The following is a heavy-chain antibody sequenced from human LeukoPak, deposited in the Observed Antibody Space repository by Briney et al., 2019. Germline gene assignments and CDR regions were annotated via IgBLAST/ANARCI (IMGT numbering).Heavy chain of an antibody. V-gene: IGHV5-51*07. CDR3: ARHAYPYSGYDSALDY. D-gene: IGHD5-12*01. Sequence: KSGESLKISCKGSGYSFTSYWIGWVHQMPGKGLEWMGIIYPGDSDTRYSPSFQGQVTISADKSISTAYLQWSSLKASDTAMYYCARHAYPYSGYDSALDYWGQGTLVTVSS. CDR1: GYSFTSYW. CDR2: IYPGDSDT. J-gene: IGHJ4*02.